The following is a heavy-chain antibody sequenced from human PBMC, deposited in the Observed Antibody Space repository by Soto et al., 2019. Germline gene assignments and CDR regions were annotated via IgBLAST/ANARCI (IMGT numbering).Heavy chain of an antibody. CDR1: GDTFTSYG. CDR3: ARVTGTTFWFAP. D-gene: IGHD1-7*01. Sequence: ASVKVSCKASGDTFTSYGISWVRQAPGQGLEWMGWISAYSGNTNYAQKLQGRVTMTTDTSTSTAYMELRSLRSDDTAVYYCARVTGTTFWFAPWGQGTLVTVSS. V-gene: IGHV1-18*01. J-gene: IGHJ5*02. CDR2: ISAYSGNT.